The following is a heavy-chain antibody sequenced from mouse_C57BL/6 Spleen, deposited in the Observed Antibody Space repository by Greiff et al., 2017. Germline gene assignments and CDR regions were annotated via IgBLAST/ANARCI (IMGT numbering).Heavy chain of an antibody. CDR3: ARSVSESGAMDY. V-gene: IGHV1-81*01. CDR1: GYTFTSYG. Sequence: QVQLQQSGAELARPGASVKLSCKASGYTFTSYGISWVKQRTGQGLEWIGEIYPRSGNTYYHEKFKGKATLTADKASSTAYMERRIRTSEDSAVYFCARSVSESGAMDYWGQGTSVTVSS. CDR2: IYPRSGNT. J-gene: IGHJ4*01. D-gene: IGHD3-2*02.